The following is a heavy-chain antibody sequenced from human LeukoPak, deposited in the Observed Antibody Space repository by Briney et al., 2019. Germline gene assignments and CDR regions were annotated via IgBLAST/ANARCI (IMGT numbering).Heavy chain of an antibody. CDR3: ARDPYGDYDDY. Sequence: PGGSLRLSCAASGFTFSSYGMHWVRQAPGKGLEWVAVIWYDGSNKYYADSVKGRFTISRDNSKNTLYLQMNSLRAEDTAVYYCARDPYGDYDDYWGQGTLVTVSS. D-gene: IGHD4-17*01. CDR1: GFTFSSYG. V-gene: IGHV3-33*01. J-gene: IGHJ4*02. CDR2: IWYDGSNK.